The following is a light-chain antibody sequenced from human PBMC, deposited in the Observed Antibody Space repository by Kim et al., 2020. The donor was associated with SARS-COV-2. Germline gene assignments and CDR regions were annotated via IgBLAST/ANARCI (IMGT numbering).Light chain of an antibody. CDR2: KAS. J-gene: IGKJ2*03. V-gene: IGKV1-5*03. CDR1: QSISSW. CDR3: QQYNSPYS. Sequence: LCASVGDRVTITCRASQSISSWLAWYQQKPGKAPKLLIYKASSLESGVPSRFSGSGSGTEFTLTISSLRPDDFATYYCQQYNSPYSFGQGTKLEI.